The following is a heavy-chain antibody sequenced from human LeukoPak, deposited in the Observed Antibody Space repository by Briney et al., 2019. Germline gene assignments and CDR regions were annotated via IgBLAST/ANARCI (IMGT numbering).Heavy chain of an antibody. CDR1: GFTFDDYA. Sequence: SLRLSCAASGFTFDDYAMHWVRQAPGKGLEWVSGISWNSGSIGYADSVKGRFTISRDNAKNSLYLQMNSLRAEDTALYYCAKAMGYYYDSSADYWGQGTLVTVSS. V-gene: IGHV3-9*01. J-gene: IGHJ4*02. CDR2: ISWNSGSI. D-gene: IGHD3-22*01. CDR3: AKAMGYYYDSSADY.